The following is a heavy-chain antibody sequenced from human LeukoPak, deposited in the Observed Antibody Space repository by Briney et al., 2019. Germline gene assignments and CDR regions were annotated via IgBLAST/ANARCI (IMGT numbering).Heavy chain of an antibody. CDR1: GGSISSYY. CDR2: IYYSGST. J-gene: IGHJ3*02. D-gene: IGHD3-9*01. CDR3: ARLRYDILTGYYRDAFDI. V-gene: IGHV4-59*08. Sequence: SETLSLTCTVSGGSISSYYWSWIRQPPGKGLEWIGYIYYSGSTNYNPSLKSRVTISVDTSKNQFSLKLSSVTAADTAVYYCARLRYDILTGYYRDAFDIWGQGTMVTVSS.